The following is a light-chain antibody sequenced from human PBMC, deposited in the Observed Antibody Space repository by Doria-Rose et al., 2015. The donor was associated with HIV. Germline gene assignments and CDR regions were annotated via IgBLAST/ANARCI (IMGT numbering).Light chain of an antibody. V-gene: IGKV1-39*01. CDR3: QQTYSSPPWT. Sequence: DIQVTQSPSSLSASIGDRVTITCRASQNWFQQEPGKAPKLLIYAASRLQSGVPSRFSGRGSGTDFTLTISGLQPGDFATYDGQQTYSSPPWTFGRGTKVEMK. CDR2: AAS. J-gene: IGKJ1*01.